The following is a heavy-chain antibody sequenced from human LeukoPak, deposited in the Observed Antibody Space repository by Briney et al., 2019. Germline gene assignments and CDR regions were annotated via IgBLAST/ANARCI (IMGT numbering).Heavy chain of an antibody. CDR2: IYYSGST. CDR3: ARVRDYYDSSGYSYYFDY. Sequence: SETLSLTCTVSGGSVSSGSYYWSWIRQPPGKGLEWIGYIYYSGSTNYNPSLKSRVTISVDTSKNQFSLKLSSVTAADTAVYYCARVRDYYDSSGYSYYFDYWGQGTLVTVSS. J-gene: IGHJ4*02. CDR1: GGSVSSGSYY. V-gene: IGHV4-61*01. D-gene: IGHD3-22*01.